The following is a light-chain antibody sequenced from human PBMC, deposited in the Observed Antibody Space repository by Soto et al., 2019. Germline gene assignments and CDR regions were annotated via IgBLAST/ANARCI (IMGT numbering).Light chain of an antibody. CDR2: EVS. CDR1: SGDVGGYNY. Sequence: QSALTQPPSASGSPGQSVTISCTGTSGDVGGYNYVSWYQQHPGKAPKLMIYEVSKRPSGVPDRFSGSKSGNTASLTVSGLQAEDEADYYCSSYAGSNLGVFGGGTKLTVL. J-gene: IGLJ3*02. V-gene: IGLV2-8*01. CDR3: SSYAGSNLGV.